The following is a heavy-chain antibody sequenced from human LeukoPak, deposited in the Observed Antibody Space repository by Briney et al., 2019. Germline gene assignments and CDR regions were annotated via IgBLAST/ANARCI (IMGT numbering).Heavy chain of an antibody. V-gene: IGHV1-18*01. CDR2: ISTYNGDT. D-gene: IGHD2-15*01. J-gene: IGHJ6*02. CDR1: GYTFTTYG. Sequence: ASVTVSCKASGYTFTTYGISWLRQAPGQGLEWMGWISTYNGDTNYAQKLQGRVTMTTDTSTSTAYMELRSLRSDDTAVYYCARGIYYYYGMDVWGQGTTVTVSS. CDR3: ARGIYYYYGMDV.